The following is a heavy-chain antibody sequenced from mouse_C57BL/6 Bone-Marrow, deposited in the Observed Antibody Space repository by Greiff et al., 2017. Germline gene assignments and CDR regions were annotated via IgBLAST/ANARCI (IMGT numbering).Heavy chain of an antibody. CDR2: IRPNSGST. J-gene: IGHJ4*01. Sequence: QVQLQQPGAELVKPGASVKLSCKASGYTFTSYWMHWVKQRPGQGLEWIGMIRPNSGSTYYNEKFKSQATLTVDKSSSTAYMQLSSLTSEDSAVYYCARFYYDNSYAMDYWGQGTSVTVSS. D-gene: IGHD2-1*01. CDR3: ARFYYDNSYAMDY. V-gene: IGHV1-64*01. CDR1: GYTFTSYW.